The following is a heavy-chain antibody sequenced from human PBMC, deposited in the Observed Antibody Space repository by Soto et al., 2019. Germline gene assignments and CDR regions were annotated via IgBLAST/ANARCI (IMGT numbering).Heavy chain of an antibody. J-gene: IGHJ5*02. D-gene: IGHD3-22*01. CDR1: CGSISSYY. CDR3: ATLNYYDSSVRRDNWFDP. CDR2: IYYSGST. Sequence: TSETVSLTCTFSCGSISSYYWSWIRQPPGKGLEWIGYIYYSGSTNYNPSLKSRVTISVDTSKNQFSLKLSSVTAADTAVYYCATLNYYDSSVRRDNWFDPWGQGTLVTVSS. V-gene: IGHV4-59*01.